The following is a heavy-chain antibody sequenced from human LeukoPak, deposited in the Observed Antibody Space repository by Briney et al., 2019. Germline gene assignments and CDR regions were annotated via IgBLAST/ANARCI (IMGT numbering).Heavy chain of an antibody. Sequence: SETLSLTCTVSGGSISSYYWSWIRQPPGKGLEWIGYIYYSGSTYYNPSLKSRVTISVDTSKNQFSLKLSSVTAADTAVYYCARVRYYDRSGYYSNYFDYWGQGTLVTVSS. V-gene: IGHV4-59*12. CDR3: ARVRYYDRSGYYSNYFDY. CDR2: IYYSGST. CDR1: GGSISSYY. D-gene: IGHD3-22*01. J-gene: IGHJ4*02.